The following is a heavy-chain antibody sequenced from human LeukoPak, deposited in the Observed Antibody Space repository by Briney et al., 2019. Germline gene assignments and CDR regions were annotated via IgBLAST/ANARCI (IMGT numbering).Heavy chain of an antibody. Sequence: GGSLRLSCAASGFSFSTHWMHWVRQAPGKGLVYVAQINSDGSGTAYADSVKGRFTISRDNAKNTLYLEMSSLRAENTAVYYCGSLTVVAKDHWGQGTLVTVSS. CDR2: INSDGSGT. CDR3: GSLTVVAKDH. D-gene: IGHD3-22*01. CDR1: GFSFSTHW. V-gene: IGHV3-74*01. J-gene: IGHJ4*02.